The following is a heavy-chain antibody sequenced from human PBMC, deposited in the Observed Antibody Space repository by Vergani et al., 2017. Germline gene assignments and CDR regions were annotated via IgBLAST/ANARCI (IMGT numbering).Heavy chain of an antibody. CDR3: ASANKLIFDY. V-gene: IGHV3-33*01. CDR1: GFTFGDYA. D-gene: IGHD1/OR15-1a*01. Sequence: VQLVESGGGLVKPGRSLRLSCTASGFTFGDYAMSWFRQAPGKGLEWVAVIWYDGSNKYYADSVKGRFTISRDNSKNTLYLQMNSLRAEDTAVYYCASANKLIFDYWGQGTLVTVSS. CDR2: IWYDGSNK. J-gene: IGHJ4*02.